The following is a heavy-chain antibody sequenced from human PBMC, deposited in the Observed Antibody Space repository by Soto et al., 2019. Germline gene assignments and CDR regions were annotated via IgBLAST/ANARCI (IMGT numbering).Heavy chain of an antibody. V-gene: IGHV3-20*01. J-gene: IGHJ3*02. CDR1: GFTFDDYG. D-gene: IGHD6-13*01. CDR2: INWNGGST. Sequence: EVQLVESGGGVVRPGGPLRLSCAASGFTFDDYGMSWVRQAPGKGLEWVSGINWNGGSTGYADSVKGRFTISRDNAKNSLYLQMNSLRAEDTALYHCARAAIAAAGLDAFDIWGQGTMVTVSS. CDR3: ARAAIAAAGLDAFDI.